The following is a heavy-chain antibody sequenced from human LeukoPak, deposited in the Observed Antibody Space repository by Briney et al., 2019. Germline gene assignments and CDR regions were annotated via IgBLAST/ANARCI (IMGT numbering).Heavy chain of an antibody. Sequence: GGSLRLSCAASGFTFSTYWMSWVRQAPGKGLEWVANIKQDGSEKHYVDSVKGRFTISRDNAKNSLYLQMNSLRAEDTAVYYCARDYYDSSGYYFPLFDYWGQGTLVTVSS. D-gene: IGHD3-22*01. V-gene: IGHV3-7*01. J-gene: IGHJ4*02. CDR3: ARDYYDSSGYYFPLFDY. CDR1: GFTFSTYW. CDR2: IKQDGSEK.